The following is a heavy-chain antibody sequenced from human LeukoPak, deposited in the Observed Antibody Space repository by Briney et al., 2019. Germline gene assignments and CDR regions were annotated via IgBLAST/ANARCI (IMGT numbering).Heavy chain of an antibody. CDR3: ASGEPILAVAGTGLTRGYYYYGMDV. D-gene: IGHD6-19*01. CDR2: IIPIFDTA. CDR1: GGTFSSYA. J-gene: IGHJ6*02. V-gene: IGHV1-69*13. Sequence: ASVKVSCKASGGTFSSYAISWVRQAPGQGLEWMGGIIPIFDTANYAQKFQGRVTITADESTSTAYMELSSLRSEDTAVYYCASGEPILAVAGTGLTRGYYYYGMDVWGQGTTVTVSS.